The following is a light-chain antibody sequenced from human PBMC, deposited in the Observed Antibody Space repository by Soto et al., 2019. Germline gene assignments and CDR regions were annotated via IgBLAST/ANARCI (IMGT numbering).Light chain of an antibody. CDR1: QSVCSN. CDR2: DAS. J-gene: IGKJ5*01. V-gene: IGKV3-15*01. CDR3: QRYNSWPSIT. Sequence: DIVMTQSPATLSVSPGERATLSCRASQSVCSNLAWYQQKPGQAPRLLIYDASTRATGIPARFSGSGSGTEFPLTISSLQSEDFAVYYCQRYNSWPSITFGQGTRLQIK.